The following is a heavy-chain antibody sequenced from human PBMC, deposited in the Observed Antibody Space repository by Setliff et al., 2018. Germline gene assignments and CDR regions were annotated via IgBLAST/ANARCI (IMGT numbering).Heavy chain of an antibody. CDR1: GFTVSSDY. J-gene: IGHJ3*02. D-gene: IGHD3-3*01. V-gene: IGHV3-66*01. Sequence: PGESLKLSCAASGFTVSSDYMSWFRQAPGKGLEWVSVIYSGGDTYYADSVKGRFTIYRDNSKNTLYLQMNSLRAEDTAVYYCARDDSNDYYDFWSGYSDAFDIWGQGTMVTVSS. CDR3: ARDDSNDYYDFWSGYSDAFDI. CDR2: IYSGGDT.